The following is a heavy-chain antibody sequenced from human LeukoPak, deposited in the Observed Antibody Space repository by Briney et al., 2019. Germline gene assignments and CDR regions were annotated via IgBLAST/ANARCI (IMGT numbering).Heavy chain of an antibody. D-gene: IGHD6-13*01. CDR3: AKDLAAGTGY. V-gene: IGHV3-30*02. J-gene: IGHJ4*02. Sequence: GGSLRLSCAASGFTFSDFGMHWVRQAPGKGLEWVALIWHDGTNEFYADSVKGRFTISRDNSKYMLYLEMNSLRAEDTAVYYCAKDLAAGTGYWGQGTLVTVSS. CDR2: IWHDGTNE. CDR1: GFTFSDFG.